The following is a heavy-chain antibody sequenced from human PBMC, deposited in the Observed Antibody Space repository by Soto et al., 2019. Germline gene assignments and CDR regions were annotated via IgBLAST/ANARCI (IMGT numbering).Heavy chain of an antibody. CDR1: GGSFSGYY. CDR3: ARGWGYDFWSGYYLWDY. D-gene: IGHD3-3*01. J-gene: IGHJ4*02. CDR2: ISHSGST. Sequence: SETLSLTCAVYGGSFSGYYWSWIRQPPGKGLEWIGEISHSGSTNYNPSLKSRVTISVDTSKNQFSLKLSSVTAADTAVYYCARGWGYDFWSGYYLWDYWGQGTLVTVSS. V-gene: IGHV4-34*01.